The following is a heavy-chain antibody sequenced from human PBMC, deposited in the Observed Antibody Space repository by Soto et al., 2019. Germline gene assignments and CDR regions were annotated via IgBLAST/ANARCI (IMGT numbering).Heavy chain of an antibody. CDR3: ARGGIQLPPNYYGMDV. D-gene: IGHD5-18*01. Sequence: QVQLQESGPGLVKPSQTLSLTCTVSGGSISSGDYYWSWIRQPPGKGLEWIGYIYYSGSTYYNPSLKSRVTISVDTSKNQFSLKLSSVTAAATAVYYCARGGIQLPPNYYGMDVWGQGTTVTVSS. J-gene: IGHJ6*02. V-gene: IGHV4-30-4*01. CDR1: GGSISSGDYY. CDR2: IYYSGST.